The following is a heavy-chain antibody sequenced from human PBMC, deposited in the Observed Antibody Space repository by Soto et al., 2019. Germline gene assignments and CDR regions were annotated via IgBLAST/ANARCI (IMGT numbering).Heavy chain of an antibody. CDR2: INPSGSRT. J-gene: IGHJ2*01. CDR1: EFTFSTSG. Sequence: EVQLLESGGALVQPGGSLRLSCAASEFTFSTSGMTWVRLAPGRGLDYVSAINPSGSRTYYADSVKGRFTISRDNSKITLYLQMNSLRAEDTAIYYCAKTPRGGDYGDWYFDLWGRGTLVTVSS. CDR3: AKTPRGGDYGDWYFDL. D-gene: IGHD4-17*01. V-gene: IGHV3-23*05.